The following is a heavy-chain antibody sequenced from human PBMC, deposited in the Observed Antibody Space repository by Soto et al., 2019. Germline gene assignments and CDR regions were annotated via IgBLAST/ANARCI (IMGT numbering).Heavy chain of an antibody. CDR1: GFTFSSYN. CDR3: ARHRLQPVMDV. V-gene: IGHV3-21*04. J-gene: IGHJ6*02. CDR2: ISSSSGYI. D-gene: IGHD4-4*01. Sequence: GGSLRLSCAASGFTFSSYNMNWFRQAPGKGLEWVSSISSSSGYIYYADSVKGRLTISRDNANNSLYLQMNSLRAEDTAVYYCARHRLQPVMDVWGQGTTVT.